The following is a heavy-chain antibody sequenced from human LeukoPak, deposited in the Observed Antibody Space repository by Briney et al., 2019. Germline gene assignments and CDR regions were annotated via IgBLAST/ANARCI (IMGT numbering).Heavy chain of an antibody. V-gene: IGHV4-34*01. J-gene: IGHJ4*02. CDR1: GGSFSGYY. CDR3: ARGHPGGGSYFDY. D-gene: IGHD3-16*01. CDR2: INHSGST. Sequence: SETLSLTCAVYGGSFSGYYWSWIRQPPGKGLEWIGEINHSGSTNYNPSLKSRVTISVDTSKNQFSLKLSSVTAADTAVYYCARGHPGGGSYFDYWGQGTLVTVSS.